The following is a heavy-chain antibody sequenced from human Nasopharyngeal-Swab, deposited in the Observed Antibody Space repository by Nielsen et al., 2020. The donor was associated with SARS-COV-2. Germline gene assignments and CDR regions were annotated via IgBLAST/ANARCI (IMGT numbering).Heavy chain of an antibody. V-gene: IGHV3-23*01. CDR3: ARVHLVIVPATFDY. D-gene: IGHD2-2*01. Sequence: GGSLRLSCAASGFSFSIYAMSWVRQAPGKGLEWVSSVSGTGGTTKYADSVKGRFTISRDNAKNTVYLQMNSLRAEDTAVYYCARVHLVIVPATFDYWGQGTLVTVSS. CDR1: GFSFSIYA. J-gene: IGHJ4*02. CDR2: VSGTGGTT.